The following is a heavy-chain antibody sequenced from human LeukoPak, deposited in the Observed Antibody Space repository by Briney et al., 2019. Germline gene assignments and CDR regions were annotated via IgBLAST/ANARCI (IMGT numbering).Heavy chain of an antibody. J-gene: IGHJ4*02. CDR3: ARVPDPYYYDSSGHYLDY. D-gene: IGHD3-22*01. CDR1: GGSISSYY. Sequence: SETLSLTCTVSGGSISSYYWSWIRQPPGKGLEWIGYIYYSGSTNYNPSLKSRVTISVDTSKNQLSLKLSSVTAADTAVYYCARVPDPYYYDSSGHYLDYWGQGTLVTVSS. V-gene: IGHV4-59*01. CDR2: IYYSGST.